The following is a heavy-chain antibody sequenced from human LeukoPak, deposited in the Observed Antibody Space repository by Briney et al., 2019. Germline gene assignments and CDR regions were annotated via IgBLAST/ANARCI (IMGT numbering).Heavy chain of an antibody. CDR1: GFTFSSYA. D-gene: IGHD6-13*01. Sequence: GGSLRLSCTASGFTFSSYAVSWVRQAPGKGLEWVSAISGSGGSTYYADSVKGRFTISRDNSKNTLYLQMNSLRAEDTAVYYCAKDRSSSWYRWGQGTLVTVSS. CDR2: ISGSGGST. CDR3: AKDRSSSWYR. V-gene: IGHV3-23*01. J-gene: IGHJ5*02.